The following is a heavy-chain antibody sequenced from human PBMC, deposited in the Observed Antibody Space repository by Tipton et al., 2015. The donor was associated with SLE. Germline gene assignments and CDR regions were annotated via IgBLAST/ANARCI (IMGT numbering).Heavy chain of an antibody. V-gene: IGHV1-46*01. CDR3: ARGLKWPGPFDI. Sequence: QLVQSGPEVKKPGASVKVSCEALGYTFTTYDIHWVRQAPGQGLEWMGIINPSAGNTKYVEKFQGRVTMTSDTSTSSVYMDLSSLTSGDTAVYYCARGLKWPGPFDIWGQGTMVTVSS. CDR1: GYTFTTYD. CDR2: INPSAGNT. D-gene: IGHD5-12*01. J-gene: IGHJ3*02.